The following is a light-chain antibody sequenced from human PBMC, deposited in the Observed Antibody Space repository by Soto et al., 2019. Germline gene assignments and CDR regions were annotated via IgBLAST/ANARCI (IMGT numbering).Light chain of an antibody. CDR2: GAS. V-gene: IGKV3-11*01. Sequence: IVLTQSPNTLSLSPGERATLSCRASQSVSTNLAWYQQNPGQAPRLLISGASTRATAVPARFSGSGSGTDFTLTISSLEPEDFAVYYCQQRSNWPITFGQGTRLEIK. J-gene: IGKJ5*01. CDR1: QSVSTN. CDR3: QQRSNWPIT.